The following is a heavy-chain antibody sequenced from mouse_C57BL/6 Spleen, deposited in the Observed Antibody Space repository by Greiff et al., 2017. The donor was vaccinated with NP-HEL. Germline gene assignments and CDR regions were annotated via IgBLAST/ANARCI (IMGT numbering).Heavy chain of an antibody. CDR3: ARFSTTVVAPIDY. CDR1: GYTFTSYG. J-gene: IGHJ2*01. D-gene: IGHD1-1*01. V-gene: IGHV1-81*01. Sequence: QVQLQQSGAELARPGASVKLSCKASGYTFTSYGISWVKQRPGQGLEWIGEIYPRSGNTYYNEKFKGKATLTADKSSSTAYMELRSLTSEDSAVYFCARFSTTVVAPIDYWGQGTTLTVSS. CDR2: IYPRSGNT.